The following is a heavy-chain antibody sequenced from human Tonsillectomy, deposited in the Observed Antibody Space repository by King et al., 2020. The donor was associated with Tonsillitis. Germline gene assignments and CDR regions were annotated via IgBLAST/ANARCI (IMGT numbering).Heavy chain of an antibody. V-gene: IGHV4-39*02. CDR1: DDSISSSDYY. D-gene: IGHD3-16*01. Sequence: QLQESGPGLVKPSETLSLSCNVSDDSISSSDYYWGWIRQPPGKGLEWIGSVYYSGSTDYNPSLKSRVTISVDTSKNQFSLKLRFVTAADTAVYYCARETNYVWGSQRHNGFDPWGQGTLVTVSS. CDR3: ARETNYVWGSQRHNGFDP. CDR2: VYYSGST. J-gene: IGHJ5*02.